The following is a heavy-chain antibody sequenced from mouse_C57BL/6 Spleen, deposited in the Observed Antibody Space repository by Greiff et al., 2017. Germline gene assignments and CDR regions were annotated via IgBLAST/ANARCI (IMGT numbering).Heavy chain of an antibody. CDR3: AKTGYYYGSSYAMDY. J-gene: IGHJ4*01. Sequence: EVNVVESGGDLVKPGGSLKLSCAASGFTFSSYGMSWVRQTPDKRLEWVATISSGGSYTYYPDSVKGRFTISRDQAKNTLYLQMSSLKSEDTAMYYCAKTGYYYGSSYAMDYWGQGTSVTVSS. CDR2: ISSGGSYT. V-gene: IGHV5-6*01. D-gene: IGHD1-1*01. CDR1: GFTFSSYG.